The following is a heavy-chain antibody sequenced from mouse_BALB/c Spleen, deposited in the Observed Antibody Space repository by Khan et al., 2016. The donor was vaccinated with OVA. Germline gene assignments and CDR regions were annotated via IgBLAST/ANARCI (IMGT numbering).Heavy chain of an antibody. D-gene: IGHD2-10*02. V-gene: IGHV3-2*02. Sequence: VQLKESGPGLVKPSQSLSLTCTVTGFSITSDYAWNWIRQFPGNKLEWLGYISYSGNTKYNPSLKSRISVTRDTSKNQFFLQLNSVTTEDTATDYCARVYGGDFDYWGQGTTLTVSS. CDR1: GFSITSDYA. CDR2: ISYSGNT. J-gene: IGHJ2*01. CDR3: ARVYGGDFDY.